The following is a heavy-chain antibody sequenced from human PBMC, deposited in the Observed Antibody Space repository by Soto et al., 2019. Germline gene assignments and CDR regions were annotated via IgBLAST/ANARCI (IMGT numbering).Heavy chain of an antibody. CDR3: ARDSGYSYGDVYVDY. V-gene: IGHV3-74*01. CDR2: VNYDGSTT. D-gene: IGHD3-22*01. CDR1: GFTFSSYW. Sequence: EVQLVQTGGGLVQPGGSLSLSCAASGFTFSSYWMFWVRQAPGKGLVWVSRVNYDGSTTTYADSVKGRFTISRDNAKSSLYLQMTSLRAEGTAVYYCARDSGYSYGDVYVDYWGQGSLVSVSS. J-gene: IGHJ4*02.